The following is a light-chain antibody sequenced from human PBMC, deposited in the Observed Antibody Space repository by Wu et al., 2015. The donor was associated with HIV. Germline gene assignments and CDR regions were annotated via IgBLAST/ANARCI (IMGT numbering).Light chain of an antibody. J-gene: IGKJ1*01. Sequence: AIRITQSPSSLSASTGDRVTITCRASQGISNFLAWYQQKPGKAPELLIYAASTLQSGVPSRFSGSESGTDFTLTISCLQSEDLATYYCQQYYTYPWTFGQGTKVGIK. CDR3: QQYYTYPWT. V-gene: IGKV1-8*01. CDR1: QGISNF. CDR2: AAS.